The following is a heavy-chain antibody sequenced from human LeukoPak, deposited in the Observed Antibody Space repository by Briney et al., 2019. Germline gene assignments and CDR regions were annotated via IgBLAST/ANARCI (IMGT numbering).Heavy chain of an antibody. CDR2: IIPIFGTA. D-gene: IGHD3-3*01. J-gene: IGHJ4*02. Sequence: SVKVSCKASGGTFSSYAISWVRQAPGQGLEWMGRIIPIFGTANYAQKFQGRVTITTDEPTSTAYMELSSLRSEDTAVYYCARETQDVHYRPFLEWLGTLFYWGQGTLVTVSS. CDR3: ARETQDVHYRPFLEWLGTLFY. CDR1: GGTFSSYA. V-gene: IGHV1-69*05.